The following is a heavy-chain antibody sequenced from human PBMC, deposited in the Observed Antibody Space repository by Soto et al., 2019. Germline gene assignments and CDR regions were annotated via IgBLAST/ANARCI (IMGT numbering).Heavy chain of an antibody. Sequence: SETLSLTCTVSGDSINSNVHYWGWVRQSPGKGLEWTASVFYTGSPYHNPSLESRVSISVDTSDNQFSLKVTSVTAADTGIYYCARHPFGGYAFDSWGQGTLVTVSS. CDR3: ARHPFGGYAFDS. CDR2: VFYTGSP. V-gene: IGHV4-39*01. D-gene: IGHD3-16*01. J-gene: IGHJ4*02. CDR1: GDSINSNVHY.